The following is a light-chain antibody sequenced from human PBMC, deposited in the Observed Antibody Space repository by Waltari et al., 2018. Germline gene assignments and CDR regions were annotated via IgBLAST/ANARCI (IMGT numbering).Light chain of an antibody. V-gene: IGLV2-14*01. CDR2: DVS. J-gene: IGLJ1*01. CDR3: SSYTSSSSYV. Sequence: QSALTQPASVSGSPGQSITISCPGTSSDVGGYNYVSWYQQHPGKGPKLMFDDVSKRPSGVSNRFSCPKSGNPASLTISGLQAEDEADYYCSSYTSSSSYVFGTGTKVTVL. CDR1: SSDVGGYNY.